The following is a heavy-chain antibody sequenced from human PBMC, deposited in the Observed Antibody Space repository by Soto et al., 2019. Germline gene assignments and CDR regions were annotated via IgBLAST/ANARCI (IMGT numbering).Heavy chain of an antibody. CDR2: IYTSGST. Sequence: PSETLSLTCTVSGGSISSYYWSWIRQPAGKGLEWIGRIYTSGSTNYNPSLKSRVNMSVDTSKNQFSLKLSSVTAADTAVYYCARGRGSSGWYGNWFDTWGQGTLVTVS. J-gene: IGHJ5*02. V-gene: IGHV4-4*07. D-gene: IGHD6-19*01. CDR1: GGSISSYY. CDR3: ARGRGSSGWYGNWFDT.